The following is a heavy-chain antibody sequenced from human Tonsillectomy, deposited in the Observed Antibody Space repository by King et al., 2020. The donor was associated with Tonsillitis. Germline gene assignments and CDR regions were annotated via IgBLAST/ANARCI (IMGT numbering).Heavy chain of an antibody. D-gene: IGHD3-9*01. CDR1: GFTFNSYW. CDR2: IKQDGREK. Sequence: QLVQSGGGLVQPGGSLRLSCAASGFTFNSYWMSWVRQTPGRGREWVANIKQDGREKYYVASMKGRFTISRDNAKNSLYLQMNSLRAEDTAVYYCARERYFDWFLLVFDYWGRATLVTVSS. J-gene: IGHJ4*02. CDR3: ARERYFDWFLLVFDY. V-gene: IGHV3-7*01.